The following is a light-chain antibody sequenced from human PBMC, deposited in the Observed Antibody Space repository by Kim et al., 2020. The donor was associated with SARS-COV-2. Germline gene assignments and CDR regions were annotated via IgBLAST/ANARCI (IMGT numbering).Light chain of an antibody. V-gene: IGLV2-14*04. Sequence: GQSLTISSSGTSSDVGTYNYVSWYQQHPGKAPKRMIYDVSERPSGVSNRFSGSKSGNTASLTISGLQAEDEADYYCSSYATSRSYVFGTGTKVTVL. CDR1: SSDVGTYNY. J-gene: IGLJ1*01. CDR3: SSYATSRSYV. CDR2: DVS.